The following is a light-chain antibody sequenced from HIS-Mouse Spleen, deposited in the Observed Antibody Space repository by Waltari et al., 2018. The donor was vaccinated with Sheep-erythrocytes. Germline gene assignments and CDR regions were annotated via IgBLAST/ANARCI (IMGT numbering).Light chain of an antibody. CDR1: SGINVGTYR. Sequence: QAVLTQPSSLSASPGASASLTCTLRSGINVGTYRIYWYQQKPGSPPQYLLRYKSDSDKQQGAGFPSRFSESKDASANAGILLISGLQSEDEADYYCMIWHSSAWVFGGGTKLTVL. V-gene: IGLV5-45*03. CDR2: YKSDSDK. J-gene: IGLJ3*02. CDR3: MIWHSSAWV.